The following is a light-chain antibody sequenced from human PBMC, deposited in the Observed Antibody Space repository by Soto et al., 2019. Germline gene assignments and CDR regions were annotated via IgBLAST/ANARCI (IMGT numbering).Light chain of an antibody. CDR1: QGISSY. CDR2: SAS. CDR3: QQSHITQYS. Sequence: IQLTQSPSSLSASVGDRVTITCRASQGISSYLVWYQQKPGKAPNLLIYSASTLQSGVPSRFSGSGFGTDFTLTISSLQREDFATYYCQQSHITQYSFGQGTKVDIK. J-gene: IGKJ2*03. V-gene: IGKV1-39*01.